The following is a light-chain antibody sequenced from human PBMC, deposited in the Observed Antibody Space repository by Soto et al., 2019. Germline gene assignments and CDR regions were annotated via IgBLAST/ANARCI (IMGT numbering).Light chain of an antibody. CDR2: ATS. J-gene: IGKJ4*01. CDR1: QSVSRDY. Sequence: EVVLTQSPGTLSLAPGEGATLSCRASQSVSRDYLVWYQHKPGQAPSLLIYATSTRATGIPDRFSASGSGTDFSLTISRLEPEDFAVYYCQQYGSLPLTFGGGTKVEIK. CDR3: QQYGSLPLT. V-gene: IGKV3-20*01.